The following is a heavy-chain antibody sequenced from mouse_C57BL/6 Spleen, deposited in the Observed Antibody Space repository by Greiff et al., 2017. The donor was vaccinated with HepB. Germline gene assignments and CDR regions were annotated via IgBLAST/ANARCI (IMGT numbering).Heavy chain of an antibody. V-gene: IGHV3-6*01. CDR2: ISYDGSN. CDR3: ARGGGLPYAMDY. CDR1: GYSITSGYY. Sequence: EVQLQQSGPGLVKPSQSLSLTCSVTGYSITSGYYWNWIRQFPGNKLEWMGYISYDGSNNYNPSLKNRISITRDTSKNQFFLKLNSVTTEDTATYYCARGGGLPYAMDYWGQGTSVTVSS. J-gene: IGHJ4*01. D-gene: IGHD2-2*01.